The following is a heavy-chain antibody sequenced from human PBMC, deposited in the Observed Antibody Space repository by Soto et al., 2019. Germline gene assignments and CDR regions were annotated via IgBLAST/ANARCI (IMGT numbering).Heavy chain of an antibody. CDR2: VKSKADGGSG. Sequence: GGSLRLSCAASGFPFNNAWINWVRQVPGEGLERVGRVKSKADGGSGDYAAPVKGRFVVSRDDSKDIVYLQMNSLKIEDTGVYYCTTDSRTTLPEIRFDYWGHGTQVTVSS. CDR3: TTDSRTTLPEIRFDY. J-gene: IGHJ4*01. CDR1: GFPFNNAW. V-gene: IGHV3-15*07. D-gene: IGHD1-26*01.